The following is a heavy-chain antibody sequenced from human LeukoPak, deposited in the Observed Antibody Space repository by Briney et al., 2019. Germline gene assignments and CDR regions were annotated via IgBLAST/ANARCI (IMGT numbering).Heavy chain of an antibody. V-gene: IGHV3-21*01. J-gene: IGHJ4*02. CDR2: ISSSSSYI. D-gene: IGHD3-22*01. CDR3: ARGGYYDSSGYYPIDY. Sequence: KPGGSLRLSCAASGFTFSSYWMSWVRQAPGKGLEWVSSISSSSSYIYYADSVKGRFTISRDNAKNSLYLQMNSLRAEDTAVYYCARGGYYDSSGYYPIDYWGQGTLVTVSS. CDR1: GFTFSSYW.